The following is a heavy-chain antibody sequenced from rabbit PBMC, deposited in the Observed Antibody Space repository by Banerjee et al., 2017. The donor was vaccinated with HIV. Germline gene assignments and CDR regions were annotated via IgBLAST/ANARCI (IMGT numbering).Heavy chain of an antibody. D-gene: IGHD4-1*01. CDR1: GFTISSSHY. J-gene: IGHJ4*01. CDR2: IYAGDGST. Sequence: QQLVESGGGLVQPGASLTLTCTASGFTISSSHYMCWVRQAPGKGLEWIACIYAGDGSTWYASWAKGRFTISKTSSTTVTLQMTSLTAADTATYFCARDLAGAIGWNFNLWGQGTLVTVS. CDR3: ARDLAGAIGWNFNL. V-gene: IGHV1S40*01.